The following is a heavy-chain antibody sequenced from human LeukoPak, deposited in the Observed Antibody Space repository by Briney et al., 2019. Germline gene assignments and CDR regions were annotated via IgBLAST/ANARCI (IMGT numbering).Heavy chain of an antibody. J-gene: IGHJ4*02. CDR2: INQDGSEK. D-gene: IGHD3-22*01. V-gene: IGHV3-7*03. Sequence: GGSLRLSCAASGFTFSSYWMSWVRQAPGKGLEWVANINQDGSEKYYVGSVKGRFTISRDNAKNSLYLQMNSLRAEDTAVYYCARAQYYYDSSGYYLFDYWGQGTLVTVSS. CDR1: GFTFSSYW. CDR3: ARAQYYYDSSGYYLFDY.